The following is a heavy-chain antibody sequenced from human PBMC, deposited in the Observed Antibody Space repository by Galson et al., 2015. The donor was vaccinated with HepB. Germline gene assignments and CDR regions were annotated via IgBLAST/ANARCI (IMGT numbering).Heavy chain of an antibody. Sequence: SCKASGGTFKTYAISWVRQAPGHGLGWMGGIFPIFGTANYAQSFQGRVTIIADASTSTVYMELSSLRSEDTAVYYCATVPLYYYDSGGRPYYFNCWGQGTLVTVSS. CDR1: GGTFKTYA. V-gene: IGHV1-69*01. J-gene: IGHJ4*02. D-gene: IGHD3-22*01. CDR2: IFPIFGTA. CDR3: ATVPLYYYDSGGRPYYFNC.